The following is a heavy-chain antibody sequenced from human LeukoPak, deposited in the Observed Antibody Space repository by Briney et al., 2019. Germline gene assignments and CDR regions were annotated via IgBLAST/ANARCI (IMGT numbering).Heavy chain of an antibody. J-gene: IGHJ4*02. CDR2: IFSHGET. CDR3: ARDPPAVSINTYA. D-gene: IGHD2-8*01. V-gene: IGHV3-66*01. CDR1: GFIFSNYD. Sequence: GGSLRLSCAASGFIFSNYDMNWVRQAPGKGLEWVSLIFSHGETSYADSVKGRFTISRDNSKNTLYLQMNGLRVEDTAVYYCARDPPAVSINTYAWGQGTLVTVSS.